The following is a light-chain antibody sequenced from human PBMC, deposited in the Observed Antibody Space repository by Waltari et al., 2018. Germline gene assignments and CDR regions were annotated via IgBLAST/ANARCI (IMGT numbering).Light chain of an antibody. J-gene: IGLJ3*02. CDR3: QTGGHGTWV. CDR2: VNSDDST. Sequence: QLVLTQSPSAPVSLGPSATLTSTLPRGPSGNLIAWPQTRREKGPRYLMKVNSDDSTTKGDERPHRFSGSSSGAGRYLTITSLQSEDEADYYCQTGGHGTWVFGGGTKLTVL. V-gene: IGLV4-69*01. CDR1: RGPSGNL.